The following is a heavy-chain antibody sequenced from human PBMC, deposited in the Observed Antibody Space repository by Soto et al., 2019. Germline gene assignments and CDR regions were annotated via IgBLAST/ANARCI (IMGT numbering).Heavy chain of an antibody. Sequence: SETLSLTCAVYGGSFSGYYWSWIRQPPGKGLEWIGEINHSGSTNYNPSLKSRVTISVDTSKNQFSLKLSSVTAADTAVYYCARARAYYYFWSGPLAHFDYWGQGTLVTVSS. J-gene: IGHJ4*02. V-gene: IGHV4-34*01. CDR2: INHSGST. CDR3: ARARAYYYFWSGPLAHFDY. CDR1: GGSFSGYY. D-gene: IGHD3-3*01.